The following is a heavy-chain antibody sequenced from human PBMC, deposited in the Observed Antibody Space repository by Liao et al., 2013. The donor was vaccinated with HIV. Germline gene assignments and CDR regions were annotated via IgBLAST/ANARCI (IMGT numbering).Heavy chain of an antibody. CDR1: GGAISSGNYY. V-gene: IGHV4-31*03. CDR3: ASFSLAVRGFDS. CDR2: INDRGSS. D-gene: IGHD2-21*01. J-gene: IGHJ4*02. Sequence: QVQLQESGPGLVKPSQTLSLTCTVSGGAISSGNYYWTWIRQSPGKGLEWIGEINDRGSSTYNPSLESRLTMSVDTYRHQFSLKMTSVTAADTAVYYCASFSLAVRGFDSWGLGTSVAVTS.